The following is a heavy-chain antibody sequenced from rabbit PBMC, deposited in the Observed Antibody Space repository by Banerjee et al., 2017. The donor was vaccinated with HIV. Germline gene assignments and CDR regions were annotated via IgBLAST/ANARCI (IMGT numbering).Heavy chain of an antibody. CDR1: GFSFSSSYY. V-gene: IGHV1S40*01. D-gene: IGHD1-1*01. Sequence: QSLEESGGGLVQPEGSLTLTCTASGFSFSSSYYMCWVRQAPGKGLELIACIYISSGITYYASWAKGRFTISKTSSTTVTLQMTSLTAADTATYFCARHETGTSGWNFALWGPGTLVTVS. CDR2: IYISSGIT. J-gene: IGHJ4*01. CDR3: ARHETGTSGWNFAL.